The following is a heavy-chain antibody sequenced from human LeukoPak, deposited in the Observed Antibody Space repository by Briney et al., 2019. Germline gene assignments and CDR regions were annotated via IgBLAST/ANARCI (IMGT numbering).Heavy chain of an antibody. D-gene: IGHD1-1*01. CDR1: GGTFSSYA. V-gene: IGHV1-69*13. Sequence: GASVKVSCKASGGTFSSYAISWVRQAPGQGLEWMGGIIPIFGTANYAQKIQGRVTITADESTSTAYMELSSLRSEDTAVYYCARPKLEWAFDAFDIWGQGTMVTVSS. CDR2: IIPIFGTA. J-gene: IGHJ3*02. CDR3: ARPKLEWAFDAFDI.